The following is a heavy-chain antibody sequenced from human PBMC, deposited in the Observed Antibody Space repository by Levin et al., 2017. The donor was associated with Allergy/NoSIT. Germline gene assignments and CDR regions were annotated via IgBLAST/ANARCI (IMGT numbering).Heavy chain of an antibody. J-gene: IGHJ4*02. CDR2: ISGSGGST. CDR1: GFTFSSYA. V-gene: IGHV3-23*01. Sequence: QHGESLKISCAASGFTFSSYAMSWVRQAPGKGLEWVSAISGSGGSTYYADSVKGRFTISRDNSKNTLYLQMNSLRAEDTAVYYCAAPRWSSSWRPFDYWGQGTLVTVSS. CDR3: AAPRWSSSWRPFDY. D-gene: IGHD6-13*01.